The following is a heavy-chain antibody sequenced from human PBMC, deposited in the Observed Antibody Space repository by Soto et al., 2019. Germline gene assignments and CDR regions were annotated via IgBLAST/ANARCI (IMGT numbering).Heavy chain of an antibody. CDR2: IIPIFGTA. Sequence: GASVKVSCKASGGTFSSYAISWVRQAPGQGLEWMGGIIPIFGTANYAQKFQGRVTITADESTSTAYMELSSLRSEDTAVYYCARGRHSGYVREAFDIWGQGTMVTVSS. CDR1: GGTFSSYA. J-gene: IGHJ3*02. V-gene: IGHV1-69*13. CDR3: ARGRHSGYVREAFDI. D-gene: IGHD5-12*01.